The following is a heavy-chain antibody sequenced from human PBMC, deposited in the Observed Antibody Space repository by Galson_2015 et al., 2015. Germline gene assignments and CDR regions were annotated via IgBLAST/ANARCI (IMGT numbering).Heavy chain of an antibody. CDR1: GFTLNDYW. D-gene: IGHD1-1*01. CDR2: IKEDGSEK. CDR3: TRGNGWNDY. J-gene: IGHJ4*02. Sequence: SLRLSCAATGFTLNDYWMTWVRQAPGKGLEWVANIKEDGSEKNYVDSVKGRFTISRDNAKKLLSLQMNSLRAEDTAVYFCTRGNGWNDYWGQGTLVTVPS. V-gene: IGHV3-7*01.